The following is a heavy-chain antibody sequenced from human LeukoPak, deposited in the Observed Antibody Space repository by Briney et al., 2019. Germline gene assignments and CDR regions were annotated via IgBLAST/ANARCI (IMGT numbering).Heavy chain of an antibody. D-gene: IGHD3-22*01. CDR2: IKQDGSEK. V-gene: IGHV3-7*01. CDR1: GFTFSDYW. CDR3: ARDLYYFDSSGYYASDL. Sequence: GGSLRLSCAVSGFTFSDYWMSWVRQPPGKGQDWVSNIKQDGSEKHYVDSLRGRVTISRDNAKNSLDLQMDSLRAEDTAVYFCARDLYYFDSSGYYASDLWGQGTLVTVSS. J-gene: IGHJ5*02.